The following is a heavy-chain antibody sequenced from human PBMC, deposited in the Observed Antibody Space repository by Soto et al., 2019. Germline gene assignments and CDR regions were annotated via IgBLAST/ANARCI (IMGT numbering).Heavy chain of an antibody. CDR1: GGTFSSYA. J-gene: IGHJ6*02. CDR2: IIPIFGTA. D-gene: IGHD3-3*01. V-gene: IGHV1-69*12. Sequence: QVQLVQSGAEVKKPGSSVKVSCKASGGTFSSYAISWVRQAPGQGLEWMGGIIPIFGTANYAQKLQGRVTITADESTSTAYLELRGRRSEETAGDSCARDRDGGYAFRGPYGMGVWGQGTTVTVSS. CDR3: ARDRDGGYAFRGPYGMGV.